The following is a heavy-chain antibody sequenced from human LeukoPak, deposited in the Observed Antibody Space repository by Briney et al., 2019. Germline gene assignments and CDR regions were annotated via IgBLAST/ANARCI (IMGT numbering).Heavy chain of an antibody. CDR2: IYPGDSDT. D-gene: IGHD2-8*01. Sequence: GESLKISCKGSGYTFSSYWIGWVRQMPGKGLECMGIIYPGDSDTRYSPSFQGQVTISADKSISTAYLQWSSLKASDTAMYYCARLAYCSNDVCYSNYYYSMDVWGKGTTVTVSS. J-gene: IGHJ6*03. CDR3: ARLAYCSNDVCYSNYYYSMDV. CDR1: GYTFSSYW. V-gene: IGHV5-51*01.